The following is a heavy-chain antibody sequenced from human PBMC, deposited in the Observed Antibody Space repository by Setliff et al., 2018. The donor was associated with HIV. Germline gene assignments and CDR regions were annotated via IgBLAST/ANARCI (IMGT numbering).Heavy chain of an antibody. V-gene: IGHV1-69*13. J-gene: IGHJ4*02. CDR2: ILPFFDTA. D-gene: IGHD3-22*01. CDR3: ARIPNHSSGFDY. CDR1: GGTFTRNC. Sequence: SVKVSCKVSGGTFTRNCISWVRQAPGQGLEWMGGILPFFDTANYAQKFQGRVTITADESTSTAYMELSSLRSEDTAVYYCARIPNHSSGFDYWGQGTPVTASS.